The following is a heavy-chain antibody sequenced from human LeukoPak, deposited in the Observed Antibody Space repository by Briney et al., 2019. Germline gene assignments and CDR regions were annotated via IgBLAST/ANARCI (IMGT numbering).Heavy chain of an antibody. D-gene: IGHD4-23*01. CDR2: ISGSGGST. J-gene: IGHJ4*02. CDR3: AKDPDYGGKSPFDY. CDR1: GFTFSSYA. Sequence: GGSLRLSCAASGFTFSSYAMSWVRQAPGKGLEWVSAISGSGGSTYYADSVRGRFTISRDNSKNTLYLQMNSLRAGDTAVYYCAKDPDYGGKSPFDYWGQGTLVTVSS. V-gene: IGHV3-23*01.